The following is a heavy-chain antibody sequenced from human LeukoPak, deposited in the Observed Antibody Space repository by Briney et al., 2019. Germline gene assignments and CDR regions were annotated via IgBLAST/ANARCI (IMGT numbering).Heavy chain of an antibody. CDR1: GDSVSSNSAA. CDR2: TYYRSKWYN. Sequence: SQTLSLTCAISGDSVSSNSAAWNWIRQSPSRGLEWLGRTYYRSKWYNDYAVSVRSRITINPDTSKNQFSLQLNSVTPEDTAVYYCARARSSWSAHYYYYYGMDVWGQGTTVTVSS. V-gene: IGHV6-1*01. D-gene: IGHD6-13*01. J-gene: IGHJ6*02. CDR3: ARARSSWSAHYYYYYGMDV.